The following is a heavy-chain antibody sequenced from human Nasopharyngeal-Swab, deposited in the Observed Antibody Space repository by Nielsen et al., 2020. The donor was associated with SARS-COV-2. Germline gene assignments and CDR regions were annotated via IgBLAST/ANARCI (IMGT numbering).Heavy chain of an antibody. Sequence: WVRQAPGQGLEWMGGFDPEDGETIYAQKFQGRVIMTEDTSTDTAYMELSSLRSEDTAVYYCATGTVVGATGWFDPWGQGTLVTVSS. V-gene: IGHV1-24*01. CDR3: ATGTVVGATGWFDP. J-gene: IGHJ5*02. D-gene: IGHD1-26*01. CDR2: FDPEDGET.